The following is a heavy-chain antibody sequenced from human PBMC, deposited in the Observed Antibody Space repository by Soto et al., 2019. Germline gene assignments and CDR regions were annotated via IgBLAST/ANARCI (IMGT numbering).Heavy chain of an antibody. CDR1: GGSISSYY. D-gene: IGHD3-10*01. J-gene: IGHJ4*02. Sequence: QVQLQESGPGLVKPSETLSLTCTVSGGSISSYYWTWIRQPPGKGLEWSGFMYNSGSTHSNPSLKSRVTISLDTSKNQFSLNLRSVTAADTAVYYCASMGYHYGSGSYPLDYWGQGTLVPVSS. V-gene: IGHV4-59*08. CDR3: ASMGYHYGSGSYPLDY. CDR2: MYNSGST.